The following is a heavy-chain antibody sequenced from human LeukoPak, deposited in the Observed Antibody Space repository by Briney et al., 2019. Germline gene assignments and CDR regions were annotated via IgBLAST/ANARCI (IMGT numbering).Heavy chain of an antibody. D-gene: IGHD6-19*01. CDR1: GYTFSDYY. Sequence: ASVKVSCKASGYTFSDYYIHWVRQAPGQGLEWMAWINPSNGDTNYAQKSQGRVTMTRDTSTSTAYMELTRLISDDTAVYYCARVGSSGWYVHPTLDYWGQGTLVTVSS. V-gene: IGHV1-2*02. J-gene: IGHJ4*02. CDR2: INPSNGDT. CDR3: ARVGSSGWYVHPTLDY.